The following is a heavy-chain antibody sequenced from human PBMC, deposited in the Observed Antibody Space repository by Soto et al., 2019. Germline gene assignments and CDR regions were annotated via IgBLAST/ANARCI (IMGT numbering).Heavy chain of an antibody. D-gene: IGHD6-19*01. J-gene: IGHJ6*02. Sequence: PSETLSLTCAVYGGSFSGYYWSWIRQPPGKGLEWIGEINHSVSTNYNPSLKSRVTISVDTSKNQFSLKLSSVTAADTAVYYCARGQGSGWYGGPAYYYGMDVWGQGTRVTVSS. CDR1: GGSFSGYY. CDR3: ARGQGSGWYGGPAYYYGMDV. V-gene: IGHV4-34*01. CDR2: INHSVST.